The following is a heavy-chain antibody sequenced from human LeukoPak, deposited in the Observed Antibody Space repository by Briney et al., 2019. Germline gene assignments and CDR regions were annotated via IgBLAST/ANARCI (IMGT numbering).Heavy chain of an antibody. J-gene: IGHJ5*02. CDR2: ISSSSTYI. V-gene: IGHV3-21*01. D-gene: IGHD3-16*01. CDR1: GFTFSNYN. Sequence: GGSLRLSCAASGFTFSNYNMNWVRQAPGKGLEWVSSISSSSTYIYYADSLKGRFTISRDNAKNSLYLQMNSLRAEDTAVYYCARDLRGGWFDPWGQGTLVTVSS. CDR3: ARDLRGGWFDP.